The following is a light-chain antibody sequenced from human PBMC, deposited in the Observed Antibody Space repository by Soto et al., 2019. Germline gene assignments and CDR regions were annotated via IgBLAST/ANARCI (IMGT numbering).Light chain of an antibody. CDR1: QSFLYSSNNKNY. CDR3: QQYYSTPIT. Sequence: VLTPSPDSLAVSLGERATINCKSSQSFLYSSNNKNYLAWYQQKPGQPPKLLIYWASTRESGVPDRFSGSGSGTDFTLTISSLQAEDVAVYYCQQYYSTPITFGQGTRLEI. J-gene: IGKJ5*01. CDR2: WAS. V-gene: IGKV4-1*01.